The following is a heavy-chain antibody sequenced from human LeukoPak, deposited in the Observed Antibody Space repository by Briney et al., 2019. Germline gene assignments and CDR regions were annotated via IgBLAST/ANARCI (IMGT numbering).Heavy chain of an antibody. V-gene: IGHV4-38-2*01. Sequence: SETLSLTCAVSGYSISSGYYWAWIRQPPGKGLEWIGSIYHSGSTYYNPSLKSRVTISVDTSKNQFSLKLSSVTAADTAVYYCARALNWFDPWGQGTLVTVSS. CDR1: GYSISSGYY. CDR2: IYHSGST. CDR3: ARALNWFDP. J-gene: IGHJ5*02.